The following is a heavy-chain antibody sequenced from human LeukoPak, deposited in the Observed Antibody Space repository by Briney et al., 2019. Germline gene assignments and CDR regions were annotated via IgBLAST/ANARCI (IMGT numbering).Heavy chain of an antibody. CDR2: INPNSGGT. Sequence: ASVKVSCKTSGYTFTGYYMHWVRQAPGQGLEWMGWINPNSGGTNYAQKFQGRVTMTRDTSISTAYMELSRLRSDDTAVYYCARDKRETAMEDYWGQGTLVTVSS. CDR3: ARDKRETAMEDY. J-gene: IGHJ4*02. V-gene: IGHV1-2*02. D-gene: IGHD5-18*01. CDR1: GYTFTGYY.